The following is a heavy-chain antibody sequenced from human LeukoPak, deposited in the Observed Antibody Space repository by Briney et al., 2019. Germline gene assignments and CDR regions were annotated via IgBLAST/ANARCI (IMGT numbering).Heavy chain of an antibody. D-gene: IGHD5-18*01. V-gene: IGHV4-61*02. J-gene: IGHJ6*03. Sequence: SETLSLTCTVSGGSISSGSYYWSWIRQPAGKGLEWIGRIYTSGSTNYNPSLKSRVTISVDTSKNQFPLKLSSVTAADTAVYYCARDQGPRGYSYGPYYYYFYMDVWGKGTTVTVSS. CDR1: GGSISSGSYY. CDR3: ARDQGPRGYSYGPYYYYFYMDV. CDR2: IYTSGST.